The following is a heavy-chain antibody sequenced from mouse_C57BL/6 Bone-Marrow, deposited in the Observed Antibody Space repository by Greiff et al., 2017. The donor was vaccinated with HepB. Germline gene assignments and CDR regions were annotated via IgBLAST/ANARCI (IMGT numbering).Heavy chain of an antibody. CDR2: IDPSDGYT. J-gene: IGHJ2*01. CDR1: GYTFTSYW. D-gene: IGHD4-1*01. Sequence: QVQLQQPGAELVKPGASVKLSCKASGYTFTSYWMQWVKQRPGQGLEWIGEIDPSDGYTNYKHKFKGKATLTVDTASSTAYMQLRSLPSEDSAVYYCATSWDNYFDYWDQGTTLTVSS. V-gene: IGHV1-50*01. CDR3: ATSWDNYFDY.